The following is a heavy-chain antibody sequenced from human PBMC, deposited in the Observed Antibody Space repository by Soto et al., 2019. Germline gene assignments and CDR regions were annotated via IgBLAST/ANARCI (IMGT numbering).Heavy chain of an antibody. D-gene: IGHD3-10*01. CDR2: INHSGST. J-gene: IGHJ6*02. CDR3: ARDNLRRYYYGSGRPNGMDV. V-gene: IGHV4-39*07. Sequence: PSETLSLTCTVSGGSISSGNYYWSWIRQPPGKGLKWIGEINHSGSTNYNPSLKSRVTISVDTSKNQFSLKLSSVTAADTAVYYCARDNLRRYYYGSGRPNGMDVWGQGTTVTVSS. CDR1: GGSISSGNYY.